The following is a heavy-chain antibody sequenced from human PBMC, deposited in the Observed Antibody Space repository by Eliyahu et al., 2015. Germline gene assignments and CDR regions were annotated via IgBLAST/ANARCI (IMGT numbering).Heavy chain of an antibody. CDR2: INPSGGST. J-gene: IGHJ4*02. CDR3: ARGGGQLERLTLFDY. CDR1: GYPFTSYY. Sequence: QVQLVQSGAEVKKPGASVKVSCXASGYPFTSYYMHWVRQAPGQGLEWMGIINPSGGSTSYAQKFQGRVTMTRDTSTSTVYMELSSLRSEDTAVYYCARGGGQLERLTLFDYWGQGTLVTVSS. D-gene: IGHD1-1*01. V-gene: IGHV1-46*01.